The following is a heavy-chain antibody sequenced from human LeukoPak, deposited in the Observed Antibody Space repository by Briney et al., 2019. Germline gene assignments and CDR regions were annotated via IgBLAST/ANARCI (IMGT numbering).Heavy chain of an antibody. CDR3: ARSGYDYWYFDL. CDR1: GFTFSKYA. Sequence: PGGSLRLSCVASGFTFSKYAMTWVRQAPGKGLEWVSAVYHGDDRTYYPDSVKGRFAISRDISRTTLYLQMDSLRAEDTAVSYCARSGYDYWYFDLWGRGTLVTVSS. CDR2: VYHGDDRT. V-gene: IGHV3-23*01. D-gene: IGHD5-12*01. J-gene: IGHJ2*01.